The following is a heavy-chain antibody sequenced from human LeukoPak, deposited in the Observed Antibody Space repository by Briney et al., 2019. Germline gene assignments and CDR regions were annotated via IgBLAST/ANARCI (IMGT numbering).Heavy chain of an antibody. CDR3: AKGPAAAHDY. V-gene: IGHV3-23*01. CDR2: ISGSGGST. CDR1: GLTFSSYA. D-gene: IGHD6-13*01. Sequence: GGSLRLSCAASGLTFSSYAMIWVRQAPGKGLEWVSAISGSGGSTYYADSVKGRFTISRDNSKNTLYLQMNSLRAEDTAVYYCAKGPAAAHDYWGQGTLVTVSS. J-gene: IGHJ4*02.